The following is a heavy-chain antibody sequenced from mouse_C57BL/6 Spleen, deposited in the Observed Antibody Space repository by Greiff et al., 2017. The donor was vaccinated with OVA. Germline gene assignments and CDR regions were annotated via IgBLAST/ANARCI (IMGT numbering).Heavy chain of an antibody. CDR1: GYTFTSYW. Sequence: VQLQQPGAELVKPGASVKLSCKASGYTFTSYWMQWVKQRPGQGLEWIGEIDPSDSYTNYNQKFKGKATLTVDTSSSTAYMQLSSLTSEDSAVYYCARPPDTGSSYLDYWGQGTTLTVSS. CDR2: IDPSDSYT. CDR3: ARPPDTGSSYLDY. D-gene: IGHD1-1*01. V-gene: IGHV1-50*01. J-gene: IGHJ2*01.